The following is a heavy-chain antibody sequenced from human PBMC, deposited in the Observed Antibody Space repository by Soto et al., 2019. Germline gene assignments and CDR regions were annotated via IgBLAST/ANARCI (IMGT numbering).Heavy chain of an antibody. CDR2: ISGSGGST. D-gene: IGHD3-9*01. V-gene: IGHV3-23*01. CDR3: ARAVVRETWYDTLNTRTNMVA. J-gene: IGHJ5*02. Sequence: GGSLRLSCAASGFTFSSYAMSWVRQAPGKGLEWVSAISGSGGSTYYADSVKGRFTISRDNTKNTLYMEINGLRAEDTAVYYCARAVVRETWYDTLNTRTNMVAWGQGTLVTVSS. CDR1: GFTFSSYA.